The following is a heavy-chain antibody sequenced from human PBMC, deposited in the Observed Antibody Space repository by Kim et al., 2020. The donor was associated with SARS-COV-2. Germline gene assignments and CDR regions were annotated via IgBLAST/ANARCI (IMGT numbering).Heavy chain of an antibody. CDR1: GFTFSSYE. J-gene: IGHJ3*02. V-gene: IGHV3-48*03. Sequence: GGSLRLSCAASGFTFSSYEMNWVRQPPGKGLEWVSYISSSGSTIYYADSVKGRFTISRDNAKNSLYLQMNSLRAEDTAVYYCARLTVFGVVIDAFDIWGQGTMVTVSS. D-gene: IGHD3-3*01. CDR3: ARLTVFGVVIDAFDI. CDR2: ISSSGSTI.